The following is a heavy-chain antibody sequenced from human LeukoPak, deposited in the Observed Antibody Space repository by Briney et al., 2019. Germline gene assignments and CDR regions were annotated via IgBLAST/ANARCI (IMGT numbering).Heavy chain of an antibody. D-gene: IGHD3-10*01. Sequence: QTGGSLRLSCAASGFTFDDYAMHWVRQAPGKGLEWVSGISWNSGSRGYVDSVKGRFTISRDNAKKSLYLQINSLRAEDMALYYCAKSGSGSLNYYYYMDVWGKGTTVTVSS. CDR3: AKSGSGSLNYYYYMDV. CDR2: ISWNSGSR. J-gene: IGHJ6*03. V-gene: IGHV3-9*03. CDR1: GFTFDDYA.